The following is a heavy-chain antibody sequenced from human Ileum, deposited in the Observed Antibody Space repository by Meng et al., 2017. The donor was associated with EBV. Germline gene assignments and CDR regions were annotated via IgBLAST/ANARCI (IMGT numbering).Heavy chain of an antibody. CDR3: ARDGYSSGSD. D-gene: IGHD6-19*01. V-gene: IGHV4-61*08. Sequence: QVEVPEPGPGLVKPSETLSLTCSVSGGSVSSGGNYWSWIRQPPGKGLEWIGYIYNSGSTNYNPSLKSRVTISVDTSKNQFSLKLSSVTAADTAVYYCARDGYSSGSDWGQGTLVTVSS. CDR1: GGSVSSGGNY. CDR2: IYNSGST. J-gene: IGHJ4*02.